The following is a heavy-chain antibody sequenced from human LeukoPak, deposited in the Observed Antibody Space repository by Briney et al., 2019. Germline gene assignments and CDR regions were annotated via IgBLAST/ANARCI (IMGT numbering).Heavy chain of an antibody. J-gene: IGHJ4*02. CDR3: ARRRESSGLIFDY. Sequence: GASVKVSCKASGYTFTSYDINWVRQATGQGLEWMGWMNPNSGNTGYAQKFQGGVTMTRNTSISTAYMELSSLRSEDTAVYYCARRRESSGLIFDYWGQGTLVTVSS. V-gene: IGHV1-8*01. CDR2: MNPNSGNT. CDR1: GYTFTSYD. D-gene: IGHD6-19*01.